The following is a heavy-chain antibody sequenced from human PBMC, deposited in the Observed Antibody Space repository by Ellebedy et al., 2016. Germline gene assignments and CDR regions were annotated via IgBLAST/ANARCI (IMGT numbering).Heavy chain of an antibody. J-gene: IGHJ4*02. Sequence: GESLKISXAASGFTFSGSAMHWVRQASGKGLEWVGRIRSKANSYATAYAASVKGRFTISRDNSKNTLHLQMDSLRVEDTAVYYCAKGENYDSSGSINPPCWGQGTPVTVSS. V-gene: IGHV3-73*01. D-gene: IGHD3-22*01. CDR3: AKGENYDSSGSINPPC. CDR1: GFTFSGSA. CDR2: IRSKANSYAT.